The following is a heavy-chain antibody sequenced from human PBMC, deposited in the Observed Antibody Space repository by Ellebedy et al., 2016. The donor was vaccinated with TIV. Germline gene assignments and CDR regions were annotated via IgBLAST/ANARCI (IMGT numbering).Heavy chain of an antibody. V-gene: IGHV3-9*01. D-gene: IGHD3-10*01. J-gene: IGHJ4*02. Sequence: GGSLRLSCAASGFTFSDYYMSWIRQAPGKGLEWVSGISRNSGSIGYADSVKGRFTISRDNAKNSLYLQMSSLTTEDTALYYCAKDMRPTGVYWGQGTLVTVSS. CDR3: AKDMRPTGVY. CDR1: GFTFSDYY. CDR2: ISRNSGSI.